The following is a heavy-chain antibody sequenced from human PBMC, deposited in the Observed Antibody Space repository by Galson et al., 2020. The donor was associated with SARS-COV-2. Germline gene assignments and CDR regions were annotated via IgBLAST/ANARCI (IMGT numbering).Heavy chain of an antibody. D-gene: IGHD5-18*01. CDR3: ARIDSSASLTVDV. CDR1: GGSISSRSHY. V-gene: IGHV4-39*07. CDR2: IYYSGST. J-gene: IGHJ2*01. Sequence: SETLSLTCSVSGGSISSRSHYWGWIRQPPGKGLEWIGSIYYSGSTYYNPSLKSRVTISIDTSKNQFSLNMTSVPAADTAVYYCARIDSSASLTVDVWCRGTRVTVS.